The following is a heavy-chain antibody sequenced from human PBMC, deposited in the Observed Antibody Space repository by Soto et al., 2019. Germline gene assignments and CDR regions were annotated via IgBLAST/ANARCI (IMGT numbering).Heavy chain of an antibody. D-gene: IGHD5-12*01. CDR1: GYTFTTYY. V-gene: IGHV1-46*01. CDR2: INPTSGGT. Sequence: QVQLVQSGAEVKKPGASAKVSCKGSGYTFTTYYIHRVRQAPGQGLEWMGVINPTSGGTTYAQKFQGRVILTRDTSTNTVYLDLSSLRSEDTAVYYCARDVARYSATYPSDYWGQGTLVSVSS. CDR3: ARDVARYSATYPSDY. J-gene: IGHJ4*02.